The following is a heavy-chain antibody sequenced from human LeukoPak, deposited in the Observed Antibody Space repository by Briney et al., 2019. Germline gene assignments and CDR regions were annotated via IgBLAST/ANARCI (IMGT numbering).Heavy chain of an antibody. CDR3: ASNWNSYNWFDP. V-gene: IGHV4-38-2*02. Sequence: SETLSLTCTVSGYSISSGYYWGWIRQPPGKGLEWIGSIYHSGSTNYNPSLKSRVTISVDKSKNQFSLKLSSVTAADTAVYYCASNWNSYNWFDPWGQGTLVTVSS. J-gene: IGHJ5*02. D-gene: IGHD1-1*01. CDR1: GYSISSGYY. CDR2: IYHSGST.